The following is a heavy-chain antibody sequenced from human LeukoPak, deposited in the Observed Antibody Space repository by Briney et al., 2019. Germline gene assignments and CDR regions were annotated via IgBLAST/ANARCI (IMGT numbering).Heavy chain of an antibody. CDR2: IYTSGST. D-gene: IGHD2-15*01. J-gene: IGHJ4*02. Sequence: PSETLSLTCAVYGGSFSGYYWSWIRQPAGKGLEWIGRIYTSGSTNYNPSLKSRVTISVDTSKNQFSLKLSSVTAADTAVYYCARAGRYCSGGSCYSVSAYVDYWGQGTLVTVSS. CDR1: GGSFSGYY. V-gene: IGHV4-59*10. CDR3: ARAGRYCSGGSCYSVSAYVDY.